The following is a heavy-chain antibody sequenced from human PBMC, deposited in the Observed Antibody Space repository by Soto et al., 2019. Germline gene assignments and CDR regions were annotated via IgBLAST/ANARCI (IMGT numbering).Heavy chain of an antibody. CDR3: AKDITPAVPYQLLLAPPWFDP. V-gene: IGHV3-9*01. CDR1: GFTFDDYA. D-gene: IGHD2-2*01. Sequence: GGSLRLSCAASGFTFDDYAMHWVRQAPGKGLGWVSGISWNSGSIGYADSVKGRFTISRDNAKNSLYLQMNSLRAEDRALYYCAKDITPAVPYQLLLAPPWFDPWGQGTLVTVSS. J-gene: IGHJ5*02. CDR2: ISWNSGSI.